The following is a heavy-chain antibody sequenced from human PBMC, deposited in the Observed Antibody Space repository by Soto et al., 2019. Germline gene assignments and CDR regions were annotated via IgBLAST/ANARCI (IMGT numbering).Heavy chain of an antibody. D-gene: IGHD6-6*01. J-gene: IGHJ4*02. CDR3: ARRVAAHPYFDF. Sequence: GESLKISCNGSGYIFANDWIAWVRQMPGKGLEWMGIIFPGDSDTRYSPSFQGQVTISADKSINTAYLQWSSLKASDTAVYYCARRVAAHPYFDFWGQGALVTVSS. V-gene: IGHV5-51*01. CDR1: GYIFANDW. CDR2: IFPGDSDT.